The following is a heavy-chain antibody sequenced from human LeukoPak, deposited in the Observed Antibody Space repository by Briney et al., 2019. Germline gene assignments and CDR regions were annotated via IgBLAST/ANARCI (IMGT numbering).Heavy chain of an antibody. CDR1: GYTFTGYY. J-gene: IGHJ4*02. CDR3: AIDSHREGEIPLGDY. CDR2: INPNSGGT. V-gene: IGHV1-2*02. D-gene: IGHD3-16*01. Sequence: ASVKVSCKASGYTFTGYYMHWVRQAPGQGLEWMGWINPNSGGTNYAQKFQGRVTMTRDTSISTAYMELSRLRSDDTAVYYCAIDSHREGEIPLGDYWGQGTLATVSS.